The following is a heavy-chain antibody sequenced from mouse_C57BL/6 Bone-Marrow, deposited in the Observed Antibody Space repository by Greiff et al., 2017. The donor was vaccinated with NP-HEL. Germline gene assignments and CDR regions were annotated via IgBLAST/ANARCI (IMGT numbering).Heavy chain of an antibody. CDR2: IYPGSGNT. V-gene: IGHV1-81*01. Sequence: VQLQQSGAELARPGASVKLSCKASGYTFTSYGISWVKQRTGQGLEWIGEIYPGSGNTYYNEKFKGKATLTADKSSSTAYMELRSLTSEDSAVYFCARRSITTVVAKGAMDYWGQGTSVTVSS. D-gene: IGHD1-1*01. CDR1: GYTFTSYG. CDR3: ARRSITTVVAKGAMDY. J-gene: IGHJ4*01.